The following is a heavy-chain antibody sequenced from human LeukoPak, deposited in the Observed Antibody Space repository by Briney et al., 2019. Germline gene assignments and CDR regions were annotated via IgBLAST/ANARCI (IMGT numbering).Heavy chain of an antibody. CDR3: AKDRGWLQYELYFDY. V-gene: IGHV3-23*01. CDR1: GFTFSSYS. D-gene: IGHD5-24*01. CDR2: ISGSGGST. J-gene: IGHJ4*02. Sequence: QPGGSLRLSCAASGFTFSSYSMNWVRQAPGKGLEWVSAISGSGGSTYYADSVKGRFTISRDNSKNTLYLQMNSLRAEDTAVYYCAKDRGWLQYELYFDYWGQGTLVTVSS.